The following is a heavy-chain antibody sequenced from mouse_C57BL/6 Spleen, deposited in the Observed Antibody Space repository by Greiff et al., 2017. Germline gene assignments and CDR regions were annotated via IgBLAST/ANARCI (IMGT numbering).Heavy chain of an antibody. D-gene: IGHD3-2*02. Sequence: VQLVESGAELARPGASVKLSCKASGYTFTSYGISWVKQRTGQGLEWIGEIYPRSGNTYYNEKFKGKATLTADKSSSTAYMELRSLTSEDSAVYFCARDSSGSLYAMDYWGQGTSVTVSS. CDR1: GYTFTSYG. J-gene: IGHJ4*01. V-gene: IGHV1-81*01. CDR3: ARDSSGSLYAMDY. CDR2: IYPRSGNT.